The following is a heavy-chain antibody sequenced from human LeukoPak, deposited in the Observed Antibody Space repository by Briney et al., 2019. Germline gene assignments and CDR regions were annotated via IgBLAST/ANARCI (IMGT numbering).Heavy chain of an antibody. Sequence: ASVKVSCKASGYTFTGYYMNWVRQAPGQGLEWMGWINPNSGGTNYAQKFQGRVTMTRDTSITTAYMELNSLRSDDTAMYYCTRALGSDYWGQGTLVTVSS. V-gene: IGHV1-2*02. J-gene: IGHJ4*02. CDR3: TRALGSDY. CDR1: GYTFTGYY. D-gene: IGHD1-26*01. CDR2: INPNSGGT.